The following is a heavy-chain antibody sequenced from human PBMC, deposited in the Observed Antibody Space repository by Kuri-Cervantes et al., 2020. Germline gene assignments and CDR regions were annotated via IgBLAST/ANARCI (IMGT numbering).Heavy chain of an antibody. CDR1: GFTFSDYW. V-gene: IGHV3-74*01. D-gene: IGHD3-22*01. CDR3: ARAMMWSSDAFDI. CDR2: IHADGITT. Sequence: GESLKISCAASGFTFSDYWMHWVRQAPGKGLVWVSHIHADGITTSYADSVKGRFTISRENAKNSLYLQMNSLRAGDTAVYYCARAMMWSSDAFDIWGQGTMVTVSS. J-gene: IGHJ3*02.